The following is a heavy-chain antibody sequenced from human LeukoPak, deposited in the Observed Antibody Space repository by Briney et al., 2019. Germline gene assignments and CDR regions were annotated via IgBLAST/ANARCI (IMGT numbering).Heavy chain of an antibody. J-gene: IGHJ4*02. CDR3: ARQMVGYSFDF. D-gene: IGHD2-8*01. CDR1: GGSISSGGYY. Sequence: SETLSLTCTVSGGSISSGGYYWSWIRQHPGKGLEWMGFIFYSGSTHYKPSLKSRFTIPGDTPKNHCSLKLSSVTAADTAVYYCARQMVGYSFDFWGQGTLVTVSS. V-gene: IGHV4-31*03. CDR2: IFYSGST.